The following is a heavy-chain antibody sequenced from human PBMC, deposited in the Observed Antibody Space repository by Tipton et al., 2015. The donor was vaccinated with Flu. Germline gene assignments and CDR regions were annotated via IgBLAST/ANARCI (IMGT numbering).Heavy chain of an antibody. CDR2: IIPIFGTQ. V-gene: IGHV1-69*01. CDR3: AIPTMTVFSESGGY. D-gene: IGHD3-22*01. Sequence: QLVQSGAEVKKPGSSVKVSCKASGGPFSSYAINWVRQAPGQGLEWMGGIIPIFGTQTYAQKFQGRVTITADESTSATYMELSSMRSEGTAVYYCAIPTMTVFSESGGYWGQGTLVSGPS. CDR1: GGPFSSYA. J-gene: IGHJ4*02.